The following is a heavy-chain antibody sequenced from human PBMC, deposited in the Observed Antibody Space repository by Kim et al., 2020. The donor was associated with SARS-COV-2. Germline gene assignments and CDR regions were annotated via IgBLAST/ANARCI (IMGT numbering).Heavy chain of an antibody. D-gene: IGHD1-26*01. CDR2: IYYSGST. V-gene: IGHV4-59*01. CDR3: ARDKGVGAIDY. CDR1: GGSISSYY. Sequence: SETLSLTCTVSGGSISSYYWSWIRQPPGKGLEWIGYIYYSGSTNYNPSLKSRVTISVDTSKNQFSLKLSSVTAAHTAVYYCARDKGVGAIDYWGQGTLVTVSS. J-gene: IGHJ4*02.